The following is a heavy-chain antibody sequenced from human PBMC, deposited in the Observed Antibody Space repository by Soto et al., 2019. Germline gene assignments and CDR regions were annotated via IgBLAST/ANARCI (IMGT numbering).Heavy chain of an antibody. V-gene: IGHV4-59*01. D-gene: IGHD3-3*01. J-gene: IGHJ5*02. Sequence: SETLSLTCTVSGGSISSYYWSWIRQPPGKGLEWIGYIYYSGSTNYNPSLKSRVTISVDTSKNQFSLKLSSVTAADTAVYYCALGYDFWSGYSWFDPWGQGTLVTVSS. CDR3: ALGYDFWSGYSWFDP. CDR2: IYYSGST. CDR1: GGSISSYY.